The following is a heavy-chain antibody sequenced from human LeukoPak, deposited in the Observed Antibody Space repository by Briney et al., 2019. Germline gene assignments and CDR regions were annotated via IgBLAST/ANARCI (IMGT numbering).Heavy chain of an antibody. CDR2: FDLEDGET. Sequence: ASVKVSCKVSGYTLTELSVHWVRQAPGQGLEWLGGFDLEDGETSYAPKLQGRVTMTEDRSRDTAYMELTSPTEEDTAVYYCATGGRWELLIGFEYWGQGTLVTVSS. CDR3: ATGGRWELLIGFEY. J-gene: IGHJ4*02. CDR1: GYTLTELS. D-gene: IGHD4-23*01. V-gene: IGHV1-24*01.